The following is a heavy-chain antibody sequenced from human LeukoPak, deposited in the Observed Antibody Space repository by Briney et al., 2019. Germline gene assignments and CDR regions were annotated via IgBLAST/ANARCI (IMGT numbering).Heavy chain of an antibody. CDR1: GGSISSYY. D-gene: IGHD3-10*01. CDR3: ARGRGRDRDFDY. CDR2: INHSGST. Sequence: SETLSLTCTVSGGSISSYYWSWIRQPPGKGLEWIGEINHSGSTNYNPSLKSRVTISVDTSKNQFSLKLSSVTAADTAVYYCARGRGRDRDFDYWGQGTLVTVSS. J-gene: IGHJ4*02. V-gene: IGHV4-34*01.